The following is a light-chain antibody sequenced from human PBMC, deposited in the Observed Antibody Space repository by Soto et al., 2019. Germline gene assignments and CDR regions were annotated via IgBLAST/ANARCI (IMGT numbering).Light chain of an antibody. J-gene: IGKJ2*01. CDR3: MQVLQTTYT. CDR2: LGS. V-gene: IGKV2-28*01. CDR1: GDLQRSHGYSY. Sequence: DIVMTQSPLSLPVIPGEPASISCRSSGDLQRSHGYSYLDWYLQKPGQSPQLLIYLGSNRASGVPDRFSGSGSGTDFTLKISRVEAEDVGVYYCMQVLQTTYTFGQGTRLEIK.